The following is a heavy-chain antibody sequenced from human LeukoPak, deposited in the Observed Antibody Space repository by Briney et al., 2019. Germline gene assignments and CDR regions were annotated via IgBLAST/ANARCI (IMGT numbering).Heavy chain of an antibody. CDR3: ARIRDGYNDAYDI. CDR1: GYTFTNYD. J-gene: IGHJ3*02. V-gene: IGHV1-46*01. CDR2: INPGGGNT. D-gene: IGHD5-24*01. Sequence: GASVKVSCKASGYTFTNYDIHWVRQAPGQGLQWMGLINPGGGNTNYAQNFQGRVTMTRDTSASTVYMELSSLRSEDTAIYYCARIRDGYNDAYDIWGQGTVVTVPS.